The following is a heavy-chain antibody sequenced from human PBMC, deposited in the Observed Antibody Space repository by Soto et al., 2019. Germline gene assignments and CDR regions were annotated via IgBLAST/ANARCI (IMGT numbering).Heavy chain of an antibody. Sequence: EVQLVESGGGLVQPGGSLRLSCAASGFTFSSYWMSWVRQAPGKGLEWVANIKQDGSEKYYVDSVKGRFTISRDNAKNSLYLQMKSLRAEDTAVYYCAREDRYYDILTGYYALYFDYWGQGTLVTVSS. CDR1: GFTFSSYW. J-gene: IGHJ4*02. D-gene: IGHD3-9*01. V-gene: IGHV3-7*01. CDR2: IKQDGSEK. CDR3: AREDRYYDILTGYYALYFDY.